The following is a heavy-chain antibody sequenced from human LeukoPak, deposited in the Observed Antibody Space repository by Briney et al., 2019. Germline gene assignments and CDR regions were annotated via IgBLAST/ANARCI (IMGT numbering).Heavy chain of an antibody. CDR2: ISGSGGDT. CDR3: ANEAHGSGSIYLEY. CDR1: GFTFSSYA. D-gene: IGHD3-10*01. Sequence: PGGSLRLSCAASGFTFSSYAMSWVRQAPGKGLEWVSAISGSGGDTYYADSVKGRFTISRDKSKNTLYLQMNSLTGEDTAIYHCANEAHGSGSIYLEYWGQGTQVTVSS. J-gene: IGHJ4*02. V-gene: IGHV3-23*01.